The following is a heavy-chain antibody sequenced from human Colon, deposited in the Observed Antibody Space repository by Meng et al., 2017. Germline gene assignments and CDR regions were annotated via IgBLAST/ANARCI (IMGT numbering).Heavy chain of an antibody. D-gene: IGHD3-22*01. Sequence: SETLSLTCTVSGYSSSSGYCWGWIRQPPGKGLEWIGIIYHSGSTYYNPSLKSRVTISVDTSKNQFSLKLSSVTAADTAVYYCARDSQYYDSSGSFIWGQGTLVTVSS. CDR3: ARDSQYYDSSGSFI. V-gene: IGHV4-38-2*02. CDR1: GYSSSSGYC. CDR2: IYHSGST. J-gene: IGHJ4*02.